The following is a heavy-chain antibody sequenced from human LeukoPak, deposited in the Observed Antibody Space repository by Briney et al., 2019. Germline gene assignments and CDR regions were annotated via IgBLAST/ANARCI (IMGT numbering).Heavy chain of an antibody. Sequence: LPGGSLRLSCAASGFTFSSYSMNWVRQAPGKGLEWVANIKQDGSEKYYVDSVKGRFTISRDNAKNSLYLQMNSLRAEDTAVYYCARDLPLHYDILTEDHNWFDPWGQGTLVTVSS. V-gene: IGHV3-7*03. CDR1: GFTFSSYS. D-gene: IGHD3-9*01. J-gene: IGHJ5*02. CDR3: ARDLPLHYDILTEDHNWFDP. CDR2: IKQDGSEK.